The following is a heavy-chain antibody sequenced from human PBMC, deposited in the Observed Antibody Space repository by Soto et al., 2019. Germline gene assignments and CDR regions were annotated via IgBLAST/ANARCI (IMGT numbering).Heavy chain of an antibody. CDR1: GGTFTRYP. Sequence: QGQLVQSGAEVKKPGSSVKVSCKASGGTFTRYPFNWVRQAPGQGLEWGGGIIPIIGVPNYAQEFQGRVTITADESTSTVYMEMSSMRSEDTAVYYCARVLEFRDGYISHFDYWGQGTLVTVSS. CDR2: IIPIIGVP. CDR3: ARVLEFRDGYISHFDY. J-gene: IGHJ4*02. D-gene: IGHD5-12*01. V-gene: IGHV1-69*01.